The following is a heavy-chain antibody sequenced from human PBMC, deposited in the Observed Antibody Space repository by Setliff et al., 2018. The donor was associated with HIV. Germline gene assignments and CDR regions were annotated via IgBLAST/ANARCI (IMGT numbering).Heavy chain of an antibody. V-gene: IGHV4-31*03. J-gene: IGHJ4*02. CDR2: IYYSGST. CDR1: GGSISSSSYY. D-gene: IGHD3-3*01. CDR3: AGFSYNFWVYRFDH. Sequence: SETLSLTCTVSGGSISSSSYYWGWIRQPPGKGLEWIGYIYYSGSTYYNPSLKSRVTMSIDTFTQQFFLNVTSVTAADTAAYYCAGFSYNFWVYRFDHWGQGALVTVSS.